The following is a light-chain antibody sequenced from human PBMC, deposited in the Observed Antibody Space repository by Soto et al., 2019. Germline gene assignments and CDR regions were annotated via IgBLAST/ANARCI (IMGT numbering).Light chain of an antibody. V-gene: IGKV3-20*01. CDR2: GAS. CDR3: QQYGSLSWT. CDR1: QSVSSNY. J-gene: IGKJ1*01. Sequence: DIVLTQSPGTLSLSPGERATLSCRASQSVSSNYLAWYQQKPGQAPRLRIHGASTRATGVPDRFSGSGSGTDFTLIISRLEPEDFAVYHCQQYGSLSWTFGQGTKVEIK.